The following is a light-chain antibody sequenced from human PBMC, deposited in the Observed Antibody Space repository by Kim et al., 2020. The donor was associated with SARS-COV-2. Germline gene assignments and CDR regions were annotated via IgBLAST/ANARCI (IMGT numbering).Light chain of an antibody. V-gene: IGLV2-14*01. CDR1: SSDVGGYNY. J-gene: IGLJ2*01. Sequence: QSVLTQPASVSGSPGQSITISCTGTSSDVGGYNYVSWYQQHPAKAPKLMISEVSNRPSGVSNRFSGSKSGNTASLTISGLQAADEADYYCSSYSSITNVVFGGGTQLTVL. CDR2: EVS. CDR3: SSYSSITNVV.